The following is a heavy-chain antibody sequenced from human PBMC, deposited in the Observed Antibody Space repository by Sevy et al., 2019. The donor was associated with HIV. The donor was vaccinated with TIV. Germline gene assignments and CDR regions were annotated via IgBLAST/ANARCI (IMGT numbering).Heavy chain of an antibody. J-gene: IGHJ3*01. CDR1: GFTFSVYA. CDR3: ARATGTETLDAFDV. D-gene: IGHD1-1*01. V-gene: IGHV3-21*01. CDR2: ISGPYNSV. Sequence: GGSLRLSCAASGFTFSVYAMNWVRQAPGKGLEWVSSISGPYNSVNYGGSVQGRFTISRDNAKNSLFLQMNSLKAEDTAVYYCARATGTETLDAFDVWGQWTLVTVS.